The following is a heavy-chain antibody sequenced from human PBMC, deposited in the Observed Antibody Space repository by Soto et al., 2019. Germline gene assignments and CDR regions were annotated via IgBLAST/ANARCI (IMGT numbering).Heavy chain of an antibody. CDR2: ISGGGGTT. D-gene: IGHD6-6*01. CDR3: AKAMSTPSRPRNYFDY. V-gene: IGHV3-23*01. CDR1: GFTFSNYA. J-gene: IGHJ4*02. Sequence: EVQLLESGGGLVQPGGSLRLSCAASGFTFSNYAMSWVRQAPGKGLEWVSVISGGGGTTYYADSVKGRFTISRDNSKNTLYLQINSLRAEDTALYYCAKAMSTPSRPRNYFDYWGQGTLVTVSS.